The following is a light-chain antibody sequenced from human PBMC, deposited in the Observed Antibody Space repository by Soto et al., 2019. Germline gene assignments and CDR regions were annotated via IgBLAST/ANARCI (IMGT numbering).Light chain of an antibody. CDR2: GAS. CDR3: QQYGSSPST. CDR1: QSGSGPY. V-gene: IGKV3-20*01. Sequence: ELVLTQSPGNLSLSPGGRATLSCRASQSGSGPYLAWYQQKPGQAPRRLIYGASSRATGIPARFSGSGSGTDFTLTISRLEPEDFAVYYCQQYGSSPSTFGGGTKVDI. J-gene: IGKJ4*01.